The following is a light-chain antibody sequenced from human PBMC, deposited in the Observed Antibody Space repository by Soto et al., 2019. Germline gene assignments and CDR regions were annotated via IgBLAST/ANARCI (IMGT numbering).Light chain of an antibody. J-gene: IGLJ1*01. Sequence: SVLNLPPSASGSPGQSGAISCTVTSSDVGGYNYVSWYQQHPGKAPKLMIYEVNKRPSGVPDRFSGSKSGNTASLTVSGLQAEDEADYYCSSYAGSSNVFGTGTKVTAL. CDR1: SSDVGGYNY. CDR3: SSYAGSSNV. CDR2: EVN. V-gene: IGLV2-8*01.